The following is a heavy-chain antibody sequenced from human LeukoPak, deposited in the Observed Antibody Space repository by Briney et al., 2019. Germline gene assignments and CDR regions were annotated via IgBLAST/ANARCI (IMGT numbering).Heavy chain of an antibody. D-gene: IGHD6-13*01. Sequence: GGSLRLSCAASGFTFSDYSMNWVRQAPGKWLEWVSSISSGSSYIYYADSVKGRFTISRDNAKSSLYLQMSSLRAEDTAVYYCARGPMRIASSGPYFFDRWGPGTLVTVSS. CDR1: GFTFSDYS. V-gene: IGHV3-21*06. CDR2: ISSGSSYI. J-gene: IGHJ5*02. CDR3: ARGPMRIASSGPYFFDR.